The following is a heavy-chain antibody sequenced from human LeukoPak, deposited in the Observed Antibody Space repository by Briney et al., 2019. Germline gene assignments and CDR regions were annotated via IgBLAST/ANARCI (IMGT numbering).Heavy chain of an antibody. CDR2: IYYSGST. J-gene: IGHJ6*03. V-gene: IGHV4-59*01. CDR3: ASNSGHCSSNSCYYYYYMDV. Sequence: SETLSLTCAVYGGSFSGYYWSWIRQPPGKGLEWIGYIYYSGSTNYNPSLKSRVTISVDTSKNLFSLRLSSVTAADTAVYYCASNSGHCSSNSCYYYYYMDVWGKGTTVTVSS. D-gene: IGHD2-2*01. CDR1: GGSFSGYY.